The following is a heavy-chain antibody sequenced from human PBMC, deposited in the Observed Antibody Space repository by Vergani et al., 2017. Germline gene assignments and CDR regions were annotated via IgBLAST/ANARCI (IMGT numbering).Heavy chain of an antibody. CDR2: INHSGST. CDR1: GGSFSGYY. Sequence: QVQLQQWGAGLLKPSETLSLTCAVYGGSFSGYYWSWIRQPPGKGLEWIGEINHSGSTNYNPSLKSRVTISVDTSKNQFSLQLSSVTAADTAVYYCAGIVGATRNYYYYMDVWSKGTTVTVSS. V-gene: IGHV4-34*01. D-gene: IGHD1-26*01. J-gene: IGHJ6*03. CDR3: AGIVGATRNYYYYMDV.